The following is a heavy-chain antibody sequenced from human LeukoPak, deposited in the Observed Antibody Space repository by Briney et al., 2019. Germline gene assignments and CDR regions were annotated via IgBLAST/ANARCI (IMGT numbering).Heavy chain of an antibody. J-gene: IGHJ4*02. V-gene: IGHV3-66*03. CDR1: GFPVSNNY. D-gene: IGHD2-2*03. CDR2: NSRGST. Sequence: PGGSLRLSGAASGFPVSNNYMSWVRQAPGKGLEWVSVNSRGSTYYADSVKGRFTISRDNSKNTLYLQMNSLRAEDTAVYYCAKDGDSKLHGYYFDYWGQGTLVTVSS. CDR3: AKDGDSKLHGYYFDY.